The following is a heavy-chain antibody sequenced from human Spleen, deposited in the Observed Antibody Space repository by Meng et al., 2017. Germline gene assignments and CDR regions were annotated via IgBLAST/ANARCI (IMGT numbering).Heavy chain of an antibody. CDR2: ISSNGGST. V-gene: IGHV3-64*01. Sequence: GESLKISCAASGFTVSTNYISWVRQAPGKGLEYVTGISSNGGSTYYANSVKGRFSISRDNSKNTVHLQMGSLRAEDMAVYHCSRGGMDVWGQGTTVTVSS. J-gene: IGHJ6*02. CDR1: GFTVSTNY. CDR3: SRGGMDV.